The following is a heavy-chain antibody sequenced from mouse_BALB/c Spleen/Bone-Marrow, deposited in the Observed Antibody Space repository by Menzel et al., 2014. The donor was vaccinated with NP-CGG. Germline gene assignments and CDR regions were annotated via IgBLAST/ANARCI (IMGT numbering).Heavy chain of an antibody. CDR1: GFTFSDFY. D-gene: IGHD2-10*02. CDR2: SRNKAKYYTT. CDR3: ARDVGYGNYFVY. V-gene: IGHV7-1*02. Sequence: EVKLMESGGGLVQPGDSLRLSCAPSGFTFSDFYMEWVRQPPGKRLEWIAASRNKAKYYTTEYSASVKGRFIVSGDTSQSVLYLQMNALRAEDTAIYYCARDVGYGNYFVYWGQGTLVTVSA. J-gene: IGHJ3*01.